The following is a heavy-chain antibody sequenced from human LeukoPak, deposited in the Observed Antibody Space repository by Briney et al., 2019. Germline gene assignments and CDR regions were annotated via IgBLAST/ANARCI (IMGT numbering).Heavy chain of an antibody. Sequence: SETLSLTCAVYGGSLSGYYWSWIRQPPGKGLEWVGEINHSGSTNYNPSLKSRATISVDTSKNQFSLKLSSVTAADTAVYYCARGRGYGYPFYYYGMDVWGQGTTVTVSS. CDR3: ARGRGYGYPFYYYGMDV. J-gene: IGHJ6*02. CDR1: GGSLSGYY. CDR2: INHSGST. V-gene: IGHV4-34*01. D-gene: IGHD5-18*01.